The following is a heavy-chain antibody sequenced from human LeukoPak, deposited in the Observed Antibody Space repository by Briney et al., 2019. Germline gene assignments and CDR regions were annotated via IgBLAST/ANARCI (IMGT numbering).Heavy chain of an antibody. CDR3: ARDLLKGGNAFDI. D-gene: IGHD3-16*01. CDR1: GFNFRSYT. J-gene: IGHJ3*02. Sequence: GGSLRLSCAASGFNFRSYTMHWVRQAPGKGLEWVALMSVDGNNKDYADSVKGRFTVSRDNSKNRLYLQMDSLRDEDTAVYYCARDLLKGGNAFDIWGQGTMVTVSS. CDR2: MSVDGNNK. V-gene: IGHV3-30*04.